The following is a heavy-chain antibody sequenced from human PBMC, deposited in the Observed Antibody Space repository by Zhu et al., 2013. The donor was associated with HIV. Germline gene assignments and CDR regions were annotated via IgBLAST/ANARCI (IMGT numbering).Heavy chain of an antibody. J-gene: IGHJ6*02. D-gene: IGHD4-17*01. Sequence: QVQLVQSGAEVKKPGASVKVSCKVSGYTLTELSMHWVRQAPEKGLEWMGAFDPEDGATIYAQNFQGRFTMTEDTSTDTAYMELSSLRSDDTAVYFCATAERTSPVTRLYYYFYGMDVWGQGTTVTVSS. CDR2: FDPEDGAT. V-gene: IGHV1-24*01. CDR3: ATAERTSPVTRLYYYFYGMDV. CDR1: GYTLTELS.